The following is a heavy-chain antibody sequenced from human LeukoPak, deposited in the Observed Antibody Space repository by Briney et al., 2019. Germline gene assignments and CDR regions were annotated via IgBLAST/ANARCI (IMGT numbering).Heavy chain of an antibody. J-gene: IGHJ6*02. CDR3: ARGLGYGGRSYYYYYGMDV. CDR1: GGSISSYY. V-gene: IGHV4-59*08. Sequence: SETLSLTCTVSGGSISSYYWSWIRQPPGKGLEWIGYIYYSGSTYYNPSLKSRVTISVDTSKNQFSLKLSSVTAADTAVYYCARGLGYGGRSYYYYYGMDVWGQGTTVTVSS. CDR2: IYYSGST. D-gene: IGHD4-23*01.